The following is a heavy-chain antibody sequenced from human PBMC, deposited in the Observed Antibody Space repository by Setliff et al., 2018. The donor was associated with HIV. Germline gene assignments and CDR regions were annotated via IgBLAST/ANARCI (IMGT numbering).Heavy chain of an antibody. CDR2: IYSNGGT. CDR1: GVSISSYY. D-gene: IGHD2-2*01. CDR3: ARTPYSSSSDV. J-gene: IGHJ6*02. V-gene: IGHV4-59*01. Sequence: SETLSLPCNVSGVSISSYYWSWIRQPPGKGLEYIGYIYSNGGTNYNPSLKSRVTISVDTSKNQFSLRLSSVTAADTAVYYCARTPYSSSSDVWGQGTTVTVSS.